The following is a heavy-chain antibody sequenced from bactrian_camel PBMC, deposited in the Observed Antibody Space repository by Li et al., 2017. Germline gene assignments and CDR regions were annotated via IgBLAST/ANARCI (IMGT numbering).Heavy chain of an antibody. J-gene: IGHJ6*01. CDR1: GSIYGDAY. Sequence: VQLVESGGGSVQAGGSLRLSCGASGSIYGDAYVGWLRQAPGKEREGVAAIDSDGIASYADSVKGRFTVSRDNANNTVNLMMNSLKPEDTAMHYCAARGPYCYTKLSVRDFTYWGQGTQVTVS. D-gene: IGHD2*01. V-gene: IGHV3S53*01. CDR2: IDSDGIA. CDR3: AARGPYCYTKLSVRDFTY.